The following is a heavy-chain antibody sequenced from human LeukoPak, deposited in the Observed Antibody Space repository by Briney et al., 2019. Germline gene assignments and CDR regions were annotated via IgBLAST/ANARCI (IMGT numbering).Heavy chain of an antibody. CDR1: GFTFSTYW. J-gene: IGHJ6*03. D-gene: IGHD4-11*01. CDR2: IKQDGSEK. Sequence: PGGSLRLSCAASGFTFSTYWMSWVRQAPGKGLEWVANIKQDGSEKYYVDSVKGRFTISRDNVKNSLFLQMNSLRAEDTAVYYCAREGSKVYYMDVWGKGTTVTVSS. V-gene: IGHV3-7*01. CDR3: AREGSKVYYMDV.